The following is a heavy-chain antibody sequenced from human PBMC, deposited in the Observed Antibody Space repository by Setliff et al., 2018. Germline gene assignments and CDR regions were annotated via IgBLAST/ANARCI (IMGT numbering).Heavy chain of an antibody. J-gene: IGHJ4*02. CDR3: ARFSGSGWSYFGY. D-gene: IGHD6-19*01. V-gene: IGHV4-39*01. Sequence: SETLSLTCTVSGGSISSSSYYWGWIRQPPGKGLEWIGSIYYSGSTYYNPSLKSRVTISVDTSKNQFSLKLSSVTAADTAVYYCARFSGSGWSYFGYWGQGTLVTVSS. CDR1: GGSISSSSYY. CDR2: IYYSGST.